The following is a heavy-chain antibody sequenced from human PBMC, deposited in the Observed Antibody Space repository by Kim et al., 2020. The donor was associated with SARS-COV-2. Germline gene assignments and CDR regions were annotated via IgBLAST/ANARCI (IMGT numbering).Heavy chain of an antibody. J-gene: IGHJ4*02. D-gene: IGHD3-3*01. CDR1: GGSISSSSYY. V-gene: IGHV4-39*01. CDR2: IYYSGST. Sequence: SETLSLTCTVSGGSISSSSYYWGWIRQPPGKGLEWIGSIYYSGSTYYNPSLKSRITISVDTYKNQFSLKLSSVTAADTAVYYCASGITIFGVVIPEAYWGQGTLVTVSS. CDR3: ASGITIFGVVIPEAY.